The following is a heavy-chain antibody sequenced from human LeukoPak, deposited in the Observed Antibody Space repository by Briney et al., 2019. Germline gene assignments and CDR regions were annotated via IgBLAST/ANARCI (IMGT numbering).Heavy chain of an antibody. CDR1: GFTLSDFY. D-gene: IGHD3-22*01. J-gene: IGHJ4*02. Sequence: PGGSLRLSCAASGFTLSDFYMTWIRQAPGKGLEWVSYISGSGGTIYYGDSMKGRFTISRDNPKNTLFLHMNSLRAEDTAVYFCAKRGVVIRVILVGFHKEAYYFDSWGQGALVTVSS. CDR3: AKRGVVIRVILVGFHKEAYYFDS. V-gene: IGHV3-11*01. CDR2: ISGSGGTI.